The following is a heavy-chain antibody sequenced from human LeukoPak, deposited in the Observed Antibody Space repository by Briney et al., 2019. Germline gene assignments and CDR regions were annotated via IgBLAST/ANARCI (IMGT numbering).Heavy chain of an antibody. CDR2: IKQDGSEK. CDR3: ASDGGPFDY. D-gene: IGHD3-16*01. J-gene: IGHJ4*02. Sequence: GGSLRLSCTASGFTFTSYWMSWVRQAPGKGLEWVANIKQDGSEKYYVDSVKGRFTISRDDAKNSLYLQMNSLRVEDTAVYYCASDGGPFDYWGQETLDTVSS. V-gene: IGHV3-7*01. CDR1: GFTFTSYW.